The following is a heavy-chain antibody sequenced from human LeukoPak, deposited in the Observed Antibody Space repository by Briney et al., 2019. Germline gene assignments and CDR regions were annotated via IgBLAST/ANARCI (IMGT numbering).Heavy chain of an antibody. Sequence: GGSLRLSCAASGFTFSSYGMHWVRQAPGKGLEWVAVIWYDGSNKYYADSVKGRFTISRDNSKNPLYLQMNSLRAEDTAVYYCARASAMVREPYGMDVWGQGTTVTVSS. D-gene: IGHD5-18*01. CDR3: ARASAMVREPYGMDV. J-gene: IGHJ6*02. CDR2: IWYDGSNK. CDR1: GFTFSSYG. V-gene: IGHV3-33*01.